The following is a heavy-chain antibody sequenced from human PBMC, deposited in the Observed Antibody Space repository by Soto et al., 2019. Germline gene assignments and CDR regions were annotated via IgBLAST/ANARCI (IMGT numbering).Heavy chain of an antibody. CDR3: TRDGYSSTIYYYGMDV. V-gene: IGHV3-49*04. D-gene: IGHD6-13*01. CDR1: GFTFGDYA. J-gene: IGHJ6*02. Sequence: PGGSLRLSCTASGFTFGDYAMSWVRQAPGKGLEWVGFIRSKAYGGTTEYAASVKGRFTISRDDSKSIAYLQMNSLKTEGTAVYYCTRDGYSSTIYYYGMDVWGQGTTVTVSS. CDR2: IRSKAYGGTT.